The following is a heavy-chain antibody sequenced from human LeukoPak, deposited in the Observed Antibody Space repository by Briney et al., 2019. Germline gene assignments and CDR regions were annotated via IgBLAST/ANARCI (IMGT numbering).Heavy chain of an antibody. V-gene: IGHV4-59*01. CDR1: GGSISSYY. CDR2: IYYSGST. D-gene: IGHD3-10*01. Sequence: SETLSLTCTVSGGSISSYYWSWIRQPPGKGLEWIGYIYYSGSTNYNPSLKSRVTISIDTSKNQFSLKLSSVTAADTAVYYCASASPMVRGVISRIDDYYYGMDVWGQGTTVTVSS. CDR3: ASASPMVRGVISRIDDYYYGMDV. J-gene: IGHJ6*02.